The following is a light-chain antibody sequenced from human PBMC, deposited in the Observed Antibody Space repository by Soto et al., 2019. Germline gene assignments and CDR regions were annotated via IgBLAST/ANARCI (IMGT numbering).Light chain of an antibody. CDR3: RSYTSSRWLVL. CDR1: SGDVGGHDF. V-gene: IGLV2-14*03. CDR2: DVH. Sequence: QSALTQPASVSGSPGQSITISCTGTSGDVGGHDFVSWYQQFPGKAPTLMIYDVHSRPSGVSDRFSGSKSGSTASLAISGLQAEDEADYFCRSYTSSRWLVLFGGGTELTVL. J-gene: IGLJ3*02.